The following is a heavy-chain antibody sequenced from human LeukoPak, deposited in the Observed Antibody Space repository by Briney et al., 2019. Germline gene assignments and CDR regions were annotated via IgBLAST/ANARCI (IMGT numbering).Heavy chain of an antibody. CDR1: GFTFSSYA. V-gene: IGHV3-23*01. J-gene: IGHJ4*02. CDR3: AKTMHDYGDPGMDY. D-gene: IGHD4-17*01. CDR2: ISGSGGST. Sequence: LSGGSLRLSCAASGFTFSSYAMSWVRQAPGKGLEWVSAISGSGGSTYYADSVKGRFTISRDNSKNTLYLQMNSLRAEDTAVYYCAKTMHDYGDPGMDYWGQGTLVTVSS.